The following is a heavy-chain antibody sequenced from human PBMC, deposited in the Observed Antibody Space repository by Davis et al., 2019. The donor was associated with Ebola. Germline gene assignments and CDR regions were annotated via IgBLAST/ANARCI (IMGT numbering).Heavy chain of an antibody. CDR2: MNPNSGNT. CDR1: GYTFTSYD. Sequence: ASVKVSCKASGYTFTSYDINWVRQATGQGLEWMGGMNPNSGNTGYAQKFQGRVTMTRNTSISTAYMELSSLRSEDTAVYYCARGRYYDFWSGYYFVSSIYYYGMDVWGQGTTVTVSS. CDR3: ARGRYYDFWSGYYFVSSIYYYGMDV. D-gene: IGHD3-3*01. V-gene: IGHV1-8*01. J-gene: IGHJ6*02.